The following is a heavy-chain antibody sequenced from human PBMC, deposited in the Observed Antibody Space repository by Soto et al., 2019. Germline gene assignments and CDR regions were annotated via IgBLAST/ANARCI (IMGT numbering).Heavy chain of an antibody. D-gene: IGHD3-10*01. J-gene: IGHJ3*02. CDR3: ARAMGWRDAFDI. V-gene: IGHV3-7*01. CDR1: GFTFSRSW. Sequence: EVQLVESGGGLVQPGESLRLSCAASGFTFSRSWMSWVRQAPGKGLEWVANIKADGSEKYYVDSVKGRFTISRDNAKNSLYLQMNSLRGEDTAVYYCARAMGWRDAFDIWGQGTMVTVSS. CDR2: IKADGSEK.